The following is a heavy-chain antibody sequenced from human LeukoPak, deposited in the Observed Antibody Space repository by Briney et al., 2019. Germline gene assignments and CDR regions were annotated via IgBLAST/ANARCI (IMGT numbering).Heavy chain of an antibody. J-gene: IGHJ4*02. V-gene: IGHV3-23*01. CDR1: GFTLSSYA. D-gene: IGHD2-15*01. CDR2: ISGSGGST. Sequence: RGSLRLSCAASGFTLSSYAMSWVRQAPGKGLAWVSGISGSGGSTFYADSVKGRFTISRDNSKNTLYLQMNSLRADDTAVYYCARWWRGYFDYWGQGTLVTVSS. CDR3: ARWWRGYFDY.